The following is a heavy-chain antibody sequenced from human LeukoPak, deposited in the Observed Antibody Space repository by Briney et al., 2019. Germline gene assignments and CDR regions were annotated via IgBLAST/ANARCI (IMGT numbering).Heavy chain of an antibody. D-gene: IGHD3-16*02. Sequence: PGGSLRLSCAASGFIFDDYPMHWVRQAPGKGLEWVSGISWNSGSIDYADSVKGRFTISRDNAKNSLYLQMHSLRAEDTALYFCAKDKGFGGVIAAFDYWGQGTLVTVSS. CDR3: AKDKGFGGVIAAFDY. V-gene: IGHV3-9*01. J-gene: IGHJ4*02. CDR1: GFIFDDYP. CDR2: ISWNSGSI.